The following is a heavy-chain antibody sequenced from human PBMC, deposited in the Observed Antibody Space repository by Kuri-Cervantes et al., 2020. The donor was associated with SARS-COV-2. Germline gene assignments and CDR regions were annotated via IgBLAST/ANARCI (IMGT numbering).Heavy chain of an antibody. Sequence: GGSLRLSCTVSGYSISSGYYWGWIRQPPGKGLEWVSAISGSGSTIYYADSVKGRFTISRDNAKNSLYLQMNSLRAEDTAVYYCARELLLDYWGQGTLVTVSS. CDR1: GYSISSGYY. CDR2: ISGSGSTI. CDR3: ARELLLDY. D-gene: IGHD2-21*01. V-gene: IGHV3-11*04. J-gene: IGHJ4*02.